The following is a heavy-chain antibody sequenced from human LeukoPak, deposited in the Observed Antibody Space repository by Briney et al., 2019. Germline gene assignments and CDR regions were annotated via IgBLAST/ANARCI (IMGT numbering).Heavy chain of an antibody. D-gene: IGHD1-26*01. Sequence: ASVKVSCEASGYTFTGYYMHWVRQAPGQGLEWMGWINPNSGGTNYAQKFQGRVTMTRDTSISTAYMELSRLRSDDTAVYYCARGQSGSYPAPDYWGQGTLVTVSS. CDR3: ARGQSGSYPAPDY. V-gene: IGHV1-2*02. CDR2: INPNSGGT. J-gene: IGHJ4*02. CDR1: GYTFTGYY.